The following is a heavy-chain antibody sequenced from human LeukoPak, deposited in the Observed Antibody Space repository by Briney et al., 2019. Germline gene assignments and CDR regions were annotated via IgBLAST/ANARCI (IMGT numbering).Heavy chain of an antibody. D-gene: IGHD6-13*01. CDR3: ARVAAAGTHFDY. CDR1: GFTYSHNG. V-gene: IGHV3-30*02. J-gene: IGHJ4*02. CDR2: IQYDGNTI. Sequence: GGSLRLSCVASGFTYSHNGMHWVRQAPGKGLEWVAFIQYDGNTIFYADSVKGRFTISRDNSKNSLYLQMNSLRAEDTAVYYCARVAAAGTHFDYWGQGTLVTVSS.